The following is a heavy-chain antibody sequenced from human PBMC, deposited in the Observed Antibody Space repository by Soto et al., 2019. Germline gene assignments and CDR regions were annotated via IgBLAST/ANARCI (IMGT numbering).Heavy chain of an antibody. CDR1: GFTFSGSA. CDR2: IRSKANSYAT. CDR3: TPQVQWPPHDAFDI. J-gene: IGHJ3*02. Sequence: GGSLRLSCAASGFTFSGSAMHWVRQASGKGLEWVGRIRSKANSYATAYAASVKGRFTISRDDSKNTAYLQMNSLKTEDTAVYFCTPQVQWPPHDAFDIRGQGTMVTVS. V-gene: IGHV3-73*01. D-gene: IGHD6-19*01.